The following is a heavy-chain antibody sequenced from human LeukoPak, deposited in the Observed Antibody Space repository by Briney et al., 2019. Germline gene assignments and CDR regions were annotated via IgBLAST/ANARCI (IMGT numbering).Heavy chain of an antibody. CDR1: GGSFSGYY. D-gene: IGHD6-6*01. CDR2: INHSGST. V-gene: IGHV4-34*01. J-gene: IGHJ3*02. Sequence: PSETLSLTCAVYGGSFSGYYWSWIRQPPGKGLEWIGEINHSGSTNYNPSLKSRVTISVDTSKNQFSLKLSSVTAADTAVHYCARGRSRIRSSSPMIFAFDIWGQGTMVTVSS. CDR3: ARGRSRIRSSSPMIFAFDI.